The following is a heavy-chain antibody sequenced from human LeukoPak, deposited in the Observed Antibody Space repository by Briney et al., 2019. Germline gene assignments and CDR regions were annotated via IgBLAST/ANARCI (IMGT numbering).Heavy chain of an antibody. D-gene: IGHD1-26*01. CDR2: IYYSGST. CDR3: ARLFHPALSGNYPFDY. Sequence: PSETLSLTCTVSGGSINSYYWSWIRQPPGKGLEWIAYIYYSGSTSYNPSLTSRVTISVDTSKNQFSLKLNSVTAADTAMYYCARLFHPALSGNYPFDYWGQGTLVTVSS. J-gene: IGHJ4*02. CDR1: GGSINSYY. V-gene: IGHV4-59*01.